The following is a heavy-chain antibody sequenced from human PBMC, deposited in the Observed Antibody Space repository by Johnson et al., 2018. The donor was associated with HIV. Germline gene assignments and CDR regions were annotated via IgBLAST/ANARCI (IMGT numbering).Heavy chain of an antibody. CDR1: GFTFSDYY. CDR3: AREGILYCSGGSCYPLDHDAFDI. V-gene: IGHV3-11*04. D-gene: IGHD2-15*01. J-gene: IGHJ3*02. Sequence: QMLLVESGGGLVKPGGSLRLSCAASGFTFSDYYMSWIRQAPGKGLEWVSYISSSGSTIYYADSVNGRFTISRDNAKNSLYLQMNSLRADDTAVYYCAREGILYCSGGSCYPLDHDAFDIWGQGTMVTVSS. CDR2: ISSSGSTI.